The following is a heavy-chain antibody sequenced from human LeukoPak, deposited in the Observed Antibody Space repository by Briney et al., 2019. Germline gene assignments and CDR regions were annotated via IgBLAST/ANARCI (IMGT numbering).Heavy chain of an antibody. CDR3: ARGGWLPLISGFGAFDI. V-gene: IGHV4-59*12. D-gene: IGHD5-24*01. Sequence: SETLSLTCTVSGGSISDYYWSWIRQPPGKGLEWIGDIYYSGSTNYNPSLKSRVTISVDTSKNQFSLKLSSVTAADTAVYYCARGGWLPLISGFGAFDIWGQGTMVTVSS. CDR1: GGSISDYY. J-gene: IGHJ3*02. CDR2: IYYSGST.